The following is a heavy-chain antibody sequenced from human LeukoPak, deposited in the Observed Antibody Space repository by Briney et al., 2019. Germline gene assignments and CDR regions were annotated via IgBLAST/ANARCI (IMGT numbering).Heavy chain of an antibody. Sequence: PSQTLSLTCTVSGGSISSGDYYWSWIRQPPGKGLEWIGYMYYSGSTYYNPSLKSRATISLDTSKNQFSLKLSSVTAADTAVYCCARPYYYDSRIDPWGQGTLVTVSS. V-gene: IGHV4-30-4*01. J-gene: IGHJ5*02. D-gene: IGHD3-22*01. CDR2: MYYSGST. CDR3: ARPYYYDSRIDP. CDR1: GGSISSGDYY.